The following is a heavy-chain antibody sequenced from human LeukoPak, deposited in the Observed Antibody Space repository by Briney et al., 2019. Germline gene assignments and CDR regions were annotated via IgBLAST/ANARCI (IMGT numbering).Heavy chain of an antibody. CDR3: AREKRVAGSRGGFDP. CDR1: GYTFTGYY. J-gene: IGHJ5*02. V-gene: IGHV1-2*02. D-gene: IGHD6-19*01. CDR2: INPNSGGT. Sequence: RASVKVSCKASGYTFTGYYMHWVRQAPGQGLEWMGWINPNSGGTNFAQKFQGRVTMTRDTSISTAYMELSRMRSDDPAVYYCAREKRVAGSRGGFDPWGQGTLVTVST.